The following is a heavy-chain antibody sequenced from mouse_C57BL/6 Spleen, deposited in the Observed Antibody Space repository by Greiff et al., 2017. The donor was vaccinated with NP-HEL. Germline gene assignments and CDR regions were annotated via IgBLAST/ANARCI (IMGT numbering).Heavy chain of an antibody. Sequence: QVQLQQPGAELVKPGASVKLSCKASGYTFTSYWMHWVKQRPGQGLEWIGMIHPNSGSTNYNEKFKSKATLTVDKSSSTAYMQLSSLTSEDSAVYYCAPQLRLLYYFDYWGQGTTLTVSS. CDR3: APQLRLLYYFDY. D-gene: IGHD3-2*02. CDR2: IHPNSGST. V-gene: IGHV1-64*01. CDR1: GYTFTSYW. J-gene: IGHJ2*01.